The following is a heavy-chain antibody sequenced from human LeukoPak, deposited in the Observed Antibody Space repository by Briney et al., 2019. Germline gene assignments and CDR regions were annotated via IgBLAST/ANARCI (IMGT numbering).Heavy chain of an antibody. D-gene: IGHD4/OR15-4a*01. CDR1: GYTFNDYY. V-gene: IGHV1-2*02. CDR3: ETGLTMNAFNL. J-gene: IGHJ3*01. Sequence: ASVKVSCKASGYTFNDYYMHWVRQAPGQGLEWMGWINPNSGGTKYAQTFEGRVTMTRDTSISTADMEVRGLRFDDRAIDDCETGLTMNAFNLCVQGTVFTVSS. CDR2: INPNSGGT.